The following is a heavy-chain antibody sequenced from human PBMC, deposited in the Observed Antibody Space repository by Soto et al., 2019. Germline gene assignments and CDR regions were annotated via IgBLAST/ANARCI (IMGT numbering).Heavy chain of an antibody. CDR3: ASSYYGSGNPKDYYYGMDV. D-gene: IGHD3-10*01. J-gene: IGHJ6*02. CDR2: INAGNGNT. Sequence: QVQLVQSGAEVKKPGASVKVSCKASGYTFTSYAMHWVSQAPGQRLEWMGWINAGNGNTKYSQKFQGRVTITRDTSASTAYMELSSLRSEDTAVYYCASSYYGSGNPKDYYYGMDVWGQGTTVTVSS. CDR1: GYTFTSYA. V-gene: IGHV1-3*01.